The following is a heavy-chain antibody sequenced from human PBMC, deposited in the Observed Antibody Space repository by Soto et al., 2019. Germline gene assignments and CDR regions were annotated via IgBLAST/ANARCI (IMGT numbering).Heavy chain of an antibody. CDR2: ISGSGGST. V-gene: IGHV3-23*01. J-gene: IGHJ5*02. CDR1: GFTFSSYA. CDR3: AKFPHVKRKPREDYYGSGSYS. Sequence: GGSLRLSCAASGFTFSSYAMSWVRQAPGKGLEWVSAISGSGGSTYYADSVKGRFTISRDNSKNTLYLQMNSLRAEDTAVYYCAKFPHVKRKPREDYYGSGSYSWGQGTLVTVSS. D-gene: IGHD3-10*01.